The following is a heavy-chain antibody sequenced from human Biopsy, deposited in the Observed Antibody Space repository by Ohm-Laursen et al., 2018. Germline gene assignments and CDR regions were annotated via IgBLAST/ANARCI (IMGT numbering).Heavy chain of an antibody. CDR3: AKDRYNYTPIGGFSMDV. Sequence: SLRLSCSASGFTFNNYGMQWVRQAPGKGLEWVAFIFYDGSNTYYADSVKGRFTIFRDNSRDTLYLQMSSLRAEDTAVYYCAKDRYNYTPIGGFSMDVWGQGTTVTVSS. J-gene: IGHJ6*02. V-gene: IGHV3-30*18. CDR1: GFTFNNYG. D-gene: IGHD5-18*01. CDR2: IFYDGSNT.